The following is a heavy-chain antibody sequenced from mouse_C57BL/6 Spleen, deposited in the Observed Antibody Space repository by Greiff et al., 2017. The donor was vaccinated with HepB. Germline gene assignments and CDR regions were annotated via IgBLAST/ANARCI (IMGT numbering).Heavy chain of an antibody. CDR2: INPSSGYT. Sequence: VQLQQSGAELARPGASVKMSCKASGYTFTSYTMHWVKQRPGQGLEWIGYINPSSGYTKYNQKFKDKATVTADKSSSTAYMQLSSLTSEDSAVYYCARTVVATGAMDYWGQGTSVTVSS. J-gene: IGHJ4*01. V-gene: IGHV1-4*01. CDR1: GYTFTSYT. CDR3: ARTVVATGAMDY. D-gene: IGHD1-1*01.